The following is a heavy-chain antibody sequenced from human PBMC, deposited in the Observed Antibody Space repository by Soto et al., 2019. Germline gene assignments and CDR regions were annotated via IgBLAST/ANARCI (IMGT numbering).Heavy chain of an antibody. CDR2: IIPIFGTA. CDR1: GGTFSSYA. V-gene: IGHV1-69*13. D-gene: IGHD5-18*01. CDR3: ARSPLCIQLWLQDY. Sequence: SVKVSCKASGGTFSSYAISWVRQAPGQGLEWMGGIIPIFGTANYAQKFQGRVTITADESTSTAYMELSSLRSEDTAVYYCARSPLCIQLWLQDYWGQGTLVTVSS. J-gene: IGHJ4*02.